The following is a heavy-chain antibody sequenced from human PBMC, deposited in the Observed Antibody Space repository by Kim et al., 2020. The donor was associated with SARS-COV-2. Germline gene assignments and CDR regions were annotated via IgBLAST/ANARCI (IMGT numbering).Heavy chain of an antibody. CDR1: GGTFSSYA. V-gene: IGHV1-69*13. J-gene: IGHJ2*01. CDR2: IIPIFGTA. Sequence: SVKVSCKASGGTFSSYAISWVRQAPGQGLEWMGGIIPIFGTANYAQKFQGRVTITADESTSTAYMELSSLRSEDTAVYYCARGAYRIAARLEYFDLWGRGTRVTVSS. CDR3: ARGAYRIAARLEYFDL. D-gene: IGHD6-6*01.